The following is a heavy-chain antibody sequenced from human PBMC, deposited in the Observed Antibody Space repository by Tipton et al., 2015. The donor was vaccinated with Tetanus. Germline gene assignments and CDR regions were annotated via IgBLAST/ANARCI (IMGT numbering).Heavy chain of an antibody. V-gene: IGHV5-51*01. CDR3: ARSPFDILTGYHTATQFDY. CDR1: GYSFTSYW. CDR2: IYPGDSDT. Sequence: MQLVQSGAEVKKPGESLKISCKGSGYSFTSYWIGWVRQMPGKGLEWMGIIYPGDSDTRYSPSFQGRVTISADKSISTAYLQWSSLKASDTAMYYCARSPFDILTGYHTATQFDYWGQGTLVTVSS. D-gene: IGHD3-9*01. J-gene: IGHJ4*02.